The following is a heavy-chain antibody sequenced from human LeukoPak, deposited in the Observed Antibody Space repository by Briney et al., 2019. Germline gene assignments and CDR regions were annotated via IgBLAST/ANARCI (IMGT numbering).Heavy chain of an antibody. J-gene: IGHJ6*03. V-gene: IGHV3-48*04. CDR2: ISSSSSSI. CDR3: ARDSSSWYYYYMDI. Sequence: GGSLRLSCAASGFTFSGYSLSWVRQAPGKGLEWISYISSSSSSIYYADSVKGRFTISRDNAKNSLYLQMNSLRAEDTAVYYCARDSSSWYYYYMDIWGKGTTVTVSS. CDR1: GFTFSGYS. D-gene: IGHD6-13*01.